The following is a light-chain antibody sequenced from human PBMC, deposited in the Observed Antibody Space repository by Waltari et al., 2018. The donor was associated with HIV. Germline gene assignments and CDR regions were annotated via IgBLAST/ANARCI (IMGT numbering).Light chain of an antibody. CDR3: SSYTSSSTLGV. CDR2: EVS. CDR1: SSDVGGYNY. Sequence: QSALTQPASVSGSPAQSITISCTGTSSDVGGYNYVSWYQQHPGKAPKLMIYEVSNRPSGVSNRFSGSKSGNTASLTISGLQAEDEADYYCSSYTSSSTLGVFGTGTKVTVL. J-gene: IGLJ1*01. V-gene: IGLV2-14*01.